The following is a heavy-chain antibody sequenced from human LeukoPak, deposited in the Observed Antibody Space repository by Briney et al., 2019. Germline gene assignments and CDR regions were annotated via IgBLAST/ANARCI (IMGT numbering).Heavy chain of an antibody. V-gene: IGHV3-23*01. J-gene: IGHJ6*03. CDR1: GFTFSTYG. CDR2: ISGSGGST. Sequence: GGTLRLSCVASGFTFSTYGMSWVRQAPGKGLEWVSAISGSGGSTYYADSVKGRFTISRDNSKNTLCLQMNSLRAEDTAVYYCAEDGGEYYDILTGYYPRLYYMDVWGKGTTVTISS. CDR3: AEDGGEYYDILTGYYPRLYYMDV. D-gene: IGHD3-9*01.